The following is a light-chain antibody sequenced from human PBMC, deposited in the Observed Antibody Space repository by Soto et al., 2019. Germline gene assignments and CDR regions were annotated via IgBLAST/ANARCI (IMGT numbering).Light chain of an antibody. CDR1: QSISSW. J-gene: IGKJ2*01. CDR2: DAS. CDR3: QQYNSYSGYT. Sequence: DIQMTQSPSTLSASVGDRVTITCRASQSISSWLAWYQQKPGKAPKLLIYDASSLESGVPSRFSGSGSGTEFTLTIRRLQPDDFATYYCQQYNSYSGYTFGQGTKLELK. V-gene: IGKV1-5*01.